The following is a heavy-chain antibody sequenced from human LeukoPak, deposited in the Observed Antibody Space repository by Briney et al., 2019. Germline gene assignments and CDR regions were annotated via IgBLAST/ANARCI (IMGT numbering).Heavy chain of an antibody. CDR2: IYYSGST. D-gene: IGHD3-22*01. CDR1: GGSISSYY. Sequence: SETLSLTCTVSGGSISSYYWSWLRQPPGKGLEWIGYIYYSGSTNYNPSLKSRVTISVDTSKNQFSLKLSSVTAADTAVYYCARSHYDSSGSPIFGLGVDYWGQGTLVTVSS. V-gene: IGHV4-59*12. J-gene: IGHJ4*02. CDR3: ARSHYDSSGSPIFGLGVDY.